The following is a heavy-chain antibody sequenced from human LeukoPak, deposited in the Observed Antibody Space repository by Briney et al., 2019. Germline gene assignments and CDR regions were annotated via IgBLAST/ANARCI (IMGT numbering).Heavy chain of an antibody. CDR1: GSTFTNYW. CDR2: IYPDDSDT. V-gene: IGHV5-51*01. J-gene: IGHJ3*02. Sequence: GASLKISCHGFGSTFTNYWIAWVRPMPGKGLGWMGVIYPDDSDTRYSPSFQGQITISAAKSITTSYLQWTSLKGSDTAMYYCARPRGGGDYDALDIWGEGTMVTVSA. D-gene: IGHD2-21*02. CDR3: ARPRGGGDYDALDI.